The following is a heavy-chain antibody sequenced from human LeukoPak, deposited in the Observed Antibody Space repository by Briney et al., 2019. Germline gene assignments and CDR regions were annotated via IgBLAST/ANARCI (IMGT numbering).Heavy chain of an antibody. Sequence: SETLSLTCTVSGGSISSSSYYWGWIRQPPGKGLEWIGSIYYSGSTYYNPSLKSRVTISVDTSKNQFSLKLSSVTAADTAVYYCARRRFLDSAFDIWGQGTMVTVSS. CDR3: ARRRFLDSAFDI. D-gene: IGHD3-3*01. J-gene: IGHJ3*02. CDR1: GGSISSSSYY. V-gene: IGHV4-39*07. CDR2: IYYSGST.